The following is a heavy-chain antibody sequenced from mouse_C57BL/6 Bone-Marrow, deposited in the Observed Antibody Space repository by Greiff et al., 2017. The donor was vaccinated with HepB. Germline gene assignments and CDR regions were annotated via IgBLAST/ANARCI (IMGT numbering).Heavy chain of an antibody. CDR2: INPNNGGT. Sequence: EVQLQQSGPELVKPGASVKIPCKASGYTFTDYNMDWVKQSHGKSLEWIGDINPNNGGTIYNQKFKGKATLTVDKSSSTAYMELRSLTSEDTAVYYCATYSNFWFAYWGQGTLVTVSA. CDR3: ATYSNFWFAY. CDR1: GYTFTDYN. D-gene: IGHD2-5*01. J-gene: IGHJ3*01. V-gene: IGHV1-18*01.